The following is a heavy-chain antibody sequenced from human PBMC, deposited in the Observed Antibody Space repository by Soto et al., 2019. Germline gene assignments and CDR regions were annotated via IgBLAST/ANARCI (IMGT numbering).Heavy chain of an antibody. CDR1: GYTFINYG. V-gene: IGHV1-18*01. J-gene: IGHJ6*02. CDR3: ARDVGTITVNQGSVGMDV. CDR2: ISGYTSYT. D-gene: IGHD3-10*01. Sequence: QVQLVQSGAEVKKPGASVKVSCKASGYTFINYGISWVRQSPGQGLEWMGWISGYTSYTNYAQKVQGRVTMTTDTSTSTVYMELRSLRSDDTAVYYCARDVGTITVNQGSVGMDVWGQGTTVSVSS.